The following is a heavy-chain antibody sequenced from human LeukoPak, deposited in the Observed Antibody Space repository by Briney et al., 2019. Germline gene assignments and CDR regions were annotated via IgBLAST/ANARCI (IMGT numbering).Heavy chain of an antibody. Sequence: ASVKVSCKASGYTFTGYYMHWVRQAPGQGLEWMGWINPDSGGTNYAQKFQDRATMTRDTSISTAYMELSRLRSDDTAVYYCARTYYFDSSGYPDYWGQGTLVTVSS. CDR3: ARTYYFDSSGYPDY. D-gene: IGHD3-22*01. J-gene: IGHJ4*02. CDR2: INPDSGGT. V-gene: IGHV1-2*02. CDR1: GYTFTGYY.